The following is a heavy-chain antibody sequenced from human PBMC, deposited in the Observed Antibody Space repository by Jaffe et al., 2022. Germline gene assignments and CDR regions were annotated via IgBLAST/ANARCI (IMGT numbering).Heavy chain of an antibody. CDR1: GFTFSSYA. D-gene: IGHD2-2*01. CDR3: AKDGDIVVVPAAMYFGY. J-gene: IGHJ4*02. CDR2: ISGSGGST. V-gene: IGHV3-23*01. Sequence: EVQLLESGGGLVQPGGSLRLSCAASGFTFSSYAMSWVRQAPGKGLEWVSAISGSGGSTYYADSVKGRFTISRDNSKNTLYLQMNSLRAEDTAVYYCAKDGDIVVVPAAMYFGYWGQGTLVTVSS.